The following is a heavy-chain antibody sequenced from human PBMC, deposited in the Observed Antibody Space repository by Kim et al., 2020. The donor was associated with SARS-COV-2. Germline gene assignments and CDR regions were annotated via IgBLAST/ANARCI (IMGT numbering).Heavy chain of an antibody. J-gene: IGHJ6*02. CDR3: ARDRARGGAYYGMDV. Sequence: DSVKARVTITRDTANNSLLLQMNSLRAEEAAVYYCARDRARGGAYYGMDVWGQGTTVTVSS. D-gene: IGHD3-10*01. V-gene: IGHV3-7*01.